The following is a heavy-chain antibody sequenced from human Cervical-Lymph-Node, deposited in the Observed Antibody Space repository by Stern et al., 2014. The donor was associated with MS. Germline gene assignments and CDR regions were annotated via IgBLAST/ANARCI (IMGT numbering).Heavy chain of an antibody. CDR2: ITDGSTYI. V-gene: IGHV3-21*04. J-gene: IGHJ4*02. CDR1: TFTISGYT. CDR3: ARSPELPPYFDG. Sequence: EVQLVESGGGLVKPGGSLRLSCAASTFTISGYTMHWVRQAPGKGLEWVSVITDGSTYINSSASGRGRFTISRDNAKNSLFLQMTSLRAEDTAIYYCARSPELPPYFDGWGQGTLVTVSS. D-gene: IGHD3-10*01.